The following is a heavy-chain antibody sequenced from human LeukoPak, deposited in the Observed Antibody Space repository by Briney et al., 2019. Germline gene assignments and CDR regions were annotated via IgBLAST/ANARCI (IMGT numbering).Heavy chain of an antibody. V-gene: IGHV3-64*01. Sequence: PGGSLRLSCAASGFTFSNFCINWVRQAPGKGLEYVSAISSNGGSKYYANSVKGRFTISRDNSKHTLYLQMGSLRAEDMAVYYCARDYSSSWYGPGDYWGQGTLVTVSS. CDR2: ISSNGGSK. CDR1: GFTFSNFC. J-gene: IGHJ4*02. D-gene: IGHD6-13*01. CDR3: ARDYSSSWYGPGDY.